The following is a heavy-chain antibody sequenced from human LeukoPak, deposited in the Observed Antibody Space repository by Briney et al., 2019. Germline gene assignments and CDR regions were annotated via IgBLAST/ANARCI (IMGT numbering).Heavy chain of an antibody. CDR1: GGSISSYY. CDR3: ARERGNSDQSSSLDY. CDR2: IYYSGST. J-gene: IGHJ4*02. V-gene: IGHV4-59*01. D-gene: IGHD6-6*01. Sequence: SETLSLTCTVSGGSISSYYWSWVRQPPGKGLEWIGYIYYSGSTNYNPSLKSRVTISVDTSKNQFSLKLSSVTAADTAVYYCARERGNSDQSSSLDYWGQGTLVTVSS.